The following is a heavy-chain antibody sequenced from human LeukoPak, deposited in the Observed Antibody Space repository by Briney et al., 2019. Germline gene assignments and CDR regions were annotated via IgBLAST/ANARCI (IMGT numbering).Heavy chain of an antibody. Sequence: SETLSLTCTVSGGSISSGGYYWSWIRQHPGKGLEWIGYIHYSGSTYYNPSLKSRVTISVDTSKNQSSLKLSSVTAADTAVYYCARDSGNGFDYWGQGTLVTVSS. V-gene: IGHV4-31*03. CDR3: ARDSGNGFDY. J-gene: IGHJ4*02. D-gene: IGHD4-23*01. CDR2: IHYSGST. CDR1: GGSISSGGYY.